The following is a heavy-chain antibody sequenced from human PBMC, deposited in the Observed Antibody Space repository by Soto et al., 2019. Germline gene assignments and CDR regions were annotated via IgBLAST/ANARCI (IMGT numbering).Heavy chain of an antibody. CDR3: ARDFFDSSDYTTNWFDP. Sequence: SETLSLTCAVSGGSISSGGYSWSWIRQPPGEGLEWIGSIYHTGNAYYNPSLKSRVAISVDTSKNQFSLKLTSVTAADAALYYCARDFFDSSDYTTNWFDPWGQGTLVTVSS. CDR2: IYHTGNA. J-gene: IGHJ5*02. CDR1: GGSISSGGYS. D-gene: IGHD3-22*01. V-gene: IGHV4-30-2*03.